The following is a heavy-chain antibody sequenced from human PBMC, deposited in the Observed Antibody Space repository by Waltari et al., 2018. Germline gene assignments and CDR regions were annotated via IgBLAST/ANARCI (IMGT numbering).Heavy chain of an antibody. CDR1: GFTFSGSA. CDR3: TRLVTSVTAFDY. V-gene: IGHV3-73*02. CDR2: IKSKADSYAT. D-gene: IGHD4-4*01. Sequence: EVQLVESGGGLVQPGGSLTLSCAASGFTFSGSAMHWVRQASGKGLEWVGRIKSKADSYATAYAASVKGRFTISRDDSKNTAYLQMNSLKTEDTAVYYCTRLVTSVTAFDYWGQGTLVTVSS. J-gene: IGHJ4*02.